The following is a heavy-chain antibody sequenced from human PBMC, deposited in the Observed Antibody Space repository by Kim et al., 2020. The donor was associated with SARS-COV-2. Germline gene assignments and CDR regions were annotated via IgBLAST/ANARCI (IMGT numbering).Heavy chain of an antibody. J-gene: IGHJ6*01. CDR1: GFTFSVSA. Sequence: GGSLRLSCTASGFTFSVSAIHWVRQAPGKGLEWIGRIRTKTNRYTTTYSASGKGRVSISRDDSRNTAYLQMNSLKTADTAVYYCTRLNFGLDSWG. V-gene: IGHV3-73*01. D-gene: IGHD3-16*01. CDR2: IRTKTNRYTT. CDR3: TRLNFGLDS.